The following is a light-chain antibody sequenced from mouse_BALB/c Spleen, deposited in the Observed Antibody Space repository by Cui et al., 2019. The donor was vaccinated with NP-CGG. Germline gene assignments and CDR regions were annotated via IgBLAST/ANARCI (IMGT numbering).Light chain of an antibody. Sequence: HAVVTQESALTTSPGETVTLTCRSSTGAVTTSNYANWVQEKPDQLFTGLIGGTNNRAPGVPARFSGSLIGDKAALTITGAQTEDEAIYFCALWYSNHWVFGGGTKLTVL. V-gene: IGLV1*01. J-gene: IGLJ1*01. CDR2: GTN. CDR1: TGAVTTSNY. CDR3: ALWYSNHWV.